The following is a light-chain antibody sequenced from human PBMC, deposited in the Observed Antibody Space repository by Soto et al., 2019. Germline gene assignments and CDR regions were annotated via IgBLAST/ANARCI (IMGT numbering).Light chain of an antibody. Sequence: EIVMTQSPATLSVSPGERATLSCRASQSVSSTLAWYQQKAGQSPRLLIYNATTRATGIPARFSGSGSGTEFTLSISSLQSEDFAVYYCQQRSNWPVTFGPGTKADIK. CDR3: QQRSNWPVT. CDR2: NAT. J-gene: IGKJ3*01. CDR1: QSVSST. V-gene: IGKV3-15*01.